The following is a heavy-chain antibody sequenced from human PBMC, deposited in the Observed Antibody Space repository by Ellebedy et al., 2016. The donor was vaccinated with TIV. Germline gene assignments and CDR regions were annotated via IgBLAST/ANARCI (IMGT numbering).Heavy chain of an antibody. CDR2: IQYDGSEK. Sequence: GESLKISCAASGFTFSSYAMSCVRQAPGQGLEWVAKIQYDGSEKYYVKSVTGRFTISIDNAKNSLYLQMESLRAEDTSVYDCTTRPPPYGDYPLDYWGQGTLVTVSS. J-gene: IGHJ4*02. CDR1: GFTFSSYA. V-gene: IGHV3-7*02. CDR3: TTRPPPYGDYPLDY. D-gene: IGHD4-17*01.